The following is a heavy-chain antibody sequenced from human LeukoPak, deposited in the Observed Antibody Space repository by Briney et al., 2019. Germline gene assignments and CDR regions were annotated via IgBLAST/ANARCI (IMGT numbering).Heavy chain of an antibody. CDR1: GFTFSSYA. CDR2: ISGSGGST. V-gene: IGHV3-23*01. Sequence: GGSLRLSCAASGFTFSSYAMSWVRQAPGKGLEWVSAISGSGGSTYYADSVKGRFTISRDNSKNTLYLQMNSLRAEDTAVYYCARVNDCSSTSCYLYYYYMDVWGKGTTVTVSS. CDR3: ARVNDCSSTSCYLYYYYMDV. D-gene: IGHD2-2*01. J-gene: IGHJ6*03.